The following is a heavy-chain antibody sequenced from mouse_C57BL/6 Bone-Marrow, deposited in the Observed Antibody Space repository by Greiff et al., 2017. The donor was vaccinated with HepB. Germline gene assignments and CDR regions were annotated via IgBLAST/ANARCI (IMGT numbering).Heavy chain of an antibody. CDR1: GYAFSSSW. J-gene: IGHJ1*03. D-gene: IGHD1-1*01. CDR2: IYPGDGDT. Sequence: QVQLQQSGPELVKPGASVKISCKASGYAFSSSWMNWVKQRPGKGLEWIGRIYPGDGDTNYNGKFKGKATLTADKSSSTADMQLSSRTAEDSAVYFCARGQAVVAPMSFDVWGTGTTVTVSS. V-gene: IGHV1-82*01. CDR3: ARGQAVVAPMSFDV.